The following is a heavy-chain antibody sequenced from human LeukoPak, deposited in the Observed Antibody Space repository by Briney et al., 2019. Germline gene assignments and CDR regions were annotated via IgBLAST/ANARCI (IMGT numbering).Heavy chain of an antibody. V-gene: IGHV4-39*01. CDR1: GGSFSDYYWN. D-gene: IGHD3-3*01. J-gene: IGHJ6*02. CDR2: FYSRGTT. Sequence: YPSETLSLTCAVYGGSFSDYYWNWIWIRQSPGKGLEWIGTFYSRGTTYYNPSLKSRVTISADASKNQFSLKLTSVTAADTAVYYCAGGFGFPNFVVVISSFYGLDVWGQGATVIVSS. CDR3: AGGFGFPNFVVVISSFYGLDV.